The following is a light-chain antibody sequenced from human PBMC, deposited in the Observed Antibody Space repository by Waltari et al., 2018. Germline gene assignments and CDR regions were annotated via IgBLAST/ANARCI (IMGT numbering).Light chain of an antibody. CDR1: SGHSSNV. Sequence: QLVLTQSPSASASLGASVKLTCTLSSGHSSNVIAWLQQQPEKGPRYLMKVNSDGSHSTGDQIPDRFSGSSSGAEHYLTISSLQSDDEADYYCQTGGHGTWVFGGGTKLTVL. V-gene: IGLV4-69*01. J-gene: IGLJ3*02. CDR2: VNSDGSH. CDR3: QTGGHGTWV.